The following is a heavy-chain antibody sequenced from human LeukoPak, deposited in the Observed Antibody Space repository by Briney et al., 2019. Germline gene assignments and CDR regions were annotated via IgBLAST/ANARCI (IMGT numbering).Heavy chain of an antibody. CDR3: AKAKRNSDYLFDY. Sequence: TGTSLRLSCAASGFTFDDYVMHWVRQAPGKGLEWVSSIGRNKDKILYADSLKGRFTISRDNARRSLFLQMDSLRAEDTAFYYCAKAKRNSDYLFDYWGQGTLVAVSS. J-gene: IGHJ4*02. CDR2: IGRNKDKI. CDR1: GFTFDDYV. D-gene: IGHD5-12*01. V-gene: IGHV3-9*01.